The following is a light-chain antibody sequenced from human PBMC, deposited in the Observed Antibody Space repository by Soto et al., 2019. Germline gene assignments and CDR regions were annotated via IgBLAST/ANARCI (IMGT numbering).Light chain of an antibody. CDR2: DAS. Sequence: IELTQSPATLSLSPAESATLPCRASQGVSSYLAWYQQKPGQAPRLLIYDASNGATGIPARFSGSGSETDFTLTISSLEPEDFAVYYCHQRSSWPQSFGQGTKVDIK. CDR1: QGVSSY. J-gene: IGKJ1*01. CDR3: HQRSSWPQS. V-gene: IGKV3-11*01.